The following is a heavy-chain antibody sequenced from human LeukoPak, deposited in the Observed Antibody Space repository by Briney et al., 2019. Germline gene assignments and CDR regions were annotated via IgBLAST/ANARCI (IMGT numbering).Heavy chain of an antibody. CDR2: IYHSGST. CDR1: GGSISSSNW. V-gene: IGHV4-4*02. D-gene: IGHD6-19*01. J-gene: IGHJ4*02. Sequence: SGTLSLTCAVSGGSISSSNWWSWVRQPPWKGLEWIGEIYHSGSTNYNPSLKSRVTISVDKSKNQFSLKLSSVTAADTAVYYCARALGVAAHGALDYWGQGTLVTVSS. CDR3: ARALGVAAHGALDY.